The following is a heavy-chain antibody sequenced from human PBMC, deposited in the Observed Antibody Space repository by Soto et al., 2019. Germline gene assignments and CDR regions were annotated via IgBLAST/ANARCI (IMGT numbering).Heavy chain of an antibody. D-gene: IGHD2-21*01. CDR3: TTDDGDAV. CDR1: GITFTDAW. V-gene: IGHV3-15*01. CDR2: IKSKPDGGTA. Sequence: GGSLRLSCAASGITFTDAWMTWVRQAPGKGLEWVGRIKSKPDGGTADYIGPVKGRFTISRDDSKNTIYLQMNSLKTEDTAMYYCTTDDGDAVWGQGTLVTVYS. J-gene: IGHJ4*02.